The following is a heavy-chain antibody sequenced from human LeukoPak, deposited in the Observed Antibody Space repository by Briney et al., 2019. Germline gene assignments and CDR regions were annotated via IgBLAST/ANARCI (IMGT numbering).Heavy chain of an antibody. V-gene: IGHV3-64D*06. J-gene: IGHJ4*02. Sequence: GSLRLSCSASGFTLSRYGMHWVRQAPGKGLEYVSGISSNGGSTNYADSVKGRFTISRDNSKNTLHLQMSSLRAEDTAVYYCVKGYCSSISCSLIDYGGQGTLVTVSS. CDR1: GFTLSRYG. CDR3: VKGYCSSISCSLIDY. CDR2: ISSNGGST. D-gene: IGHD2-2*01.